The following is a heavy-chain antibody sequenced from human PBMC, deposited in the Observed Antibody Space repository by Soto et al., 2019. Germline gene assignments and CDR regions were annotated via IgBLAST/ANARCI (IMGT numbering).Heavy chain of an antibody. CDR1: GGSLSSDGYY. CDR3: AREYCSGATCWYYFDY. J-gene: IGHJ4*02. V-gene: IGHV4-31*03. CDR2: IYYSGST. D-gene: IGHD2-15*01. Sequence: LSLTCTLSGGSLSSDGYYWRWIRQHRWKGLEGIGYIYYSGSTYYNPSLKSRVTISVDTSKNQFSLKLSSVTAADTAVYYCAREYCSGATCWYYFDYWGQGPLGTVS.